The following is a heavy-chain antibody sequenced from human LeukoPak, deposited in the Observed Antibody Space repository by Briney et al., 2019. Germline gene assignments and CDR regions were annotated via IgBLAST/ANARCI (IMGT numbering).Heavy chain of an antibody. Sequence: PGGSLRVSCAASGFTFSSFSMHWVRQAPGKGLESFSAISSSGGDTYHAHSVKGRFTISRDNSKNTLYLQMGSLRAEDMAVYYCAREYYGGYVDYWGQGTLVTVSS. V-gene: IGHV3-64*01. D-gene: IGHD3-10*01. CDR1: GFTFSSFS. J-gene: IGHJ4*02. CDR2: ISSSGGDT. CDR3: AREYYGGYVDY.